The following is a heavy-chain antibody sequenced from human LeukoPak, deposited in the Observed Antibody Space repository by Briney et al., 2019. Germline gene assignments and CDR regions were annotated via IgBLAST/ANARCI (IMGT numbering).Heavy chain of an antibody. CDR2: INWNGGST. CDR3: ARGGSVYPFDY. CDR1: GFTFDGYG. D-gene: IGHD2-15*01. V-gene: IGHV3-20*04. J-gene: IGHJ4*02. Sequence: PGGSLRLSCAASGFTFDGYGMSWVRQAPGKGLEWVSGINWNGGSTGYADSVTGRFTISRDNAKNSLYLDINCVTADDTALYYCARGGSVYPFDYWGQGTLVTVSS.